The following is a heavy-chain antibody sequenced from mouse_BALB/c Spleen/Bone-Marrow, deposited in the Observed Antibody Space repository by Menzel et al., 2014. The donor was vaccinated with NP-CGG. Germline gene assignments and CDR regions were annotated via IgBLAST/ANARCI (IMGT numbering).Heavy chain of an antibody. J-gene: IGHJ2*01. Sequence: QVQLQQSGPGLMAPSQSLSITCTVSGFSLTTYGVHWVRQPPGKGLEWLGVIWAGGSTNYTSALMSRLSISKDNSKSQVFLKMNSLQTDDTAMYYCARGVRHFDYWGQGTTLTVSS. CDR3: ARGVRHFDY. CDR2: IWAGGST. V-gene: IGHV2-9*02. CDR1: GFSLTTYG.